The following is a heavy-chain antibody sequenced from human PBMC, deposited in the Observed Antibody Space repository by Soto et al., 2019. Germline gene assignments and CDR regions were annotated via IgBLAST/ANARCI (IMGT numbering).Heavy chain of an antibody. CDR3: ARGGDILWVVAPPWDF. CDR1: GYTFTSYY. J-gene: IGHJ4*02. Sequence: QVQLVQSGAEVKKPGASVKVSCKASGYTFTSYYMHWVRQAPGQGLEWMGIINPSGGSTSYAQKFQGRGTMARGTSKSTVYMELSSLGSEDTAVYYCARGGDILWVVAPPWDFWGQGTLVTVST. CDR2: INPSGGST. D-gene: IGHD2-15*01. V-gene: IGHV1-46*01.